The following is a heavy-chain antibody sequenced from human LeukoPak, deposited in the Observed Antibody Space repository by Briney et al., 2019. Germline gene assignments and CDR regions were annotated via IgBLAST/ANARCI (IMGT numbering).Heavy chain of an antibody. V-gene: IGHV3-21*01. CDR3: ARDRGYYDSSGYHCFDY. CDR1: GFTFSSYS. CDR2: ISSSSSYI. Sequence: VGSLRLSCKASGFTFSSYSMNWVRQAPGKGLEWVSSISSSSSYIYYADSVKGRFTISRDNAKNSLYLQMNSLRAEDTAVYYCARDRGYYDSSGYHCFDYWGQGTLVTVSS. D-gene: IGHD3-22*01. J-gene: IGHJ4*02.